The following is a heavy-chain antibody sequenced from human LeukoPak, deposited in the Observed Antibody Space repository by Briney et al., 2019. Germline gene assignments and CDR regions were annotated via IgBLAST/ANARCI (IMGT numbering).Heavy chain of an antibody. V-gene: IGHV3-21*01. CDR2: ISSSSSNI. Sequence: GGSLRLSCAASGFTFSGYSMNWVRQAPGKGLEWVSSISSSSSNIYYTDSVQGRFTISRDNAKNSLYLQMNSLRAEDTAVYYCARAQELADFDYWGQGTLVTVSS. CDR1: GFTFSGYS. D-gene: IGHD6-13*01. CDR3: ARAQELADFDY. J-gene: IGHJ4*02.